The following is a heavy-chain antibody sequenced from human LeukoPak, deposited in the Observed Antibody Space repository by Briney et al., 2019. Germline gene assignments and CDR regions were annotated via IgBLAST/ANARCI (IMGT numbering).Heavy chain of an antibody. J-gene: IGHJ4*02. CDR1: GGSMSTYY. Sequence: SETLSLTCTVSGGSMSTYYWTWIRQSPGKGLEWMGYIYHSGSTKYNPSLESRVTISVDTSKNQFSLRLRSATAADTAVYYCARSSRGLGYDFPFDYWGQGTLVTVSS. D-gene: IGHD3-3*01. CDR2: IYHSGST. V-gene: IGHV4-59*01. CDR3: ARSSRGLGYDFPFDY.